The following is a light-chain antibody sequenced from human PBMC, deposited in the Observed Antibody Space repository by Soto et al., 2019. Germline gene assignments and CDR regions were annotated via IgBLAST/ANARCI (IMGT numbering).Light chain of an antibody. Sequence: IVLTQSPATLSLSPGKRATLSCRASQSVSTRSLAWYQQKPGQAPRLLISGASSRATGIPDRFSGSGSGTDFTLTISRLEPEDFAVYYCQQYGSSLITFGQGTRLEIK. CDR1: QSVSTRS. J-gene: IGKJ5*01. CDR2: GAS. V-gene: IGKV3-20*01. CDR3: QQYGSSLIT.